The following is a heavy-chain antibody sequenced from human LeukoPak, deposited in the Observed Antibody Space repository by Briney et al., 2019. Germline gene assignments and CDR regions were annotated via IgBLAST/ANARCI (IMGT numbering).Heavy chain of an antibody. CDR1: GFTFSSYA. CDR3: AKVFLFDAVVPGGDWFDP. D-gene: IGHD2-2*01. Sequence: PGGSLRPSCAASGFTFSSYAMSWVRQAPGKGLEWVSAISGSGGSTYYADSVKGRFTISRDNSKNTLYLQMNSLRAEDTAVYYCAKVFLFDAVVPGGDWFDPWGQGTLVTVSS. J-gene: IGHJ5*02. CDR2: ISGSGGST. V-gene: IGHV3-23*01.